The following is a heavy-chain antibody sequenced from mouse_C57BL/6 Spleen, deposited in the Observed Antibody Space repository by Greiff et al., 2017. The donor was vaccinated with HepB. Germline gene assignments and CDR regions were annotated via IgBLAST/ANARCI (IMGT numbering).Heavy chain of an antibody. Sequence: QVQLQQPGAELAKPGASVKLSCKASGYTFTSYWMHWVKQRPGQGLEWIGMIHPNSGSTNYNEKFKSKATLTVDKSSSTAYMQLSSLTSEDSAVYYCARPYGSSGDYWGQGTTLTVSS. V-gene: IGHV1-64*01. D-gene: IGHD1-1*01. J-gene: IGHJ2*01. CDR2: IHPNSGST. CDR1: GYTFTSYW. CDR3: ARPYGSSGDY.